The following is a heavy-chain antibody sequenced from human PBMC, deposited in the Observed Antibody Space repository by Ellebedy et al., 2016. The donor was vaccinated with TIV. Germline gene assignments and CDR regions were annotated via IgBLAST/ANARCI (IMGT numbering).Heavy chain of an antibody. CDR1: GFSFSAFS. CDR3: VRVGSADGATLDY. Sequence: PGGSLRLSCAASGFSFSAFSMHWVRQAPGKGLEWVSCVTTSSTYKYYADSVKGRFTISRDNDKNSLYLQMSSLRAEDTAVYYCVRVGSADGATLDYWGQGTLVTVSS. V-gene: IGHV3-21*03. D-gene: IGHD1-26*01. CDR2: VTTSSTYK. J-gene: IGHJ4*02.